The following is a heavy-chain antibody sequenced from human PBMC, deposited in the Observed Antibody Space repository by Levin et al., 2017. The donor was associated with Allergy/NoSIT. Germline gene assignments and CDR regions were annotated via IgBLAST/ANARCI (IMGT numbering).Heavy chain of an antibody. D-gene: IGHD1-26*01. CDR1: GGSISSGGYY. CDR2: IYYSGTT. J-gene: IGHJ4*02. CDR3: ARDQSWEGGLDY. V-gene: IGHV4-31*03. Sequence: LSQTLSLTCTVSGGSISSGGYYWSWIRQHPEKGLEWIGFIYYSGTTYYNPSLKSRVTISVDTSKNQFSLKLSSVTAADTAVYYCARDQSWEGGLDYWGQGTLVTVSS.